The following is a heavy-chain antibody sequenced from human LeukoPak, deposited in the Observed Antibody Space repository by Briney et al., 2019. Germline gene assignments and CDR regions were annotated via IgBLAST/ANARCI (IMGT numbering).Heavy chain of an antibody. V-gene: IGHV3-9*03. CDR2: ISGNSGSI. CDR3: AKVNSRDGYNSGAFDI. J-gene: IGHJ3*02. CDR1: GFTFDDYA. Sequence: PGGSLRVSCAPSGFTFDDYAMHGVGQAPERGWEEVSGISGNSGSIDYADAVKGRFNISRDNAKNSLYLQMNSLRAEDMALYYCAKVNSRDGYNSGAFDIWGQGTMVTVSS. D-gene: IGHD5-24*01.